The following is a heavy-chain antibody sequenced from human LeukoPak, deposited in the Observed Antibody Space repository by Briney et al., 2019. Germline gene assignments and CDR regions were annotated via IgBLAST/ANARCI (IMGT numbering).Heavy chain of an antibody. D-gene: IGHD6-6*01. CDR1: GYTFTGYY. CDR3: ARSPRGIWQLVPSSFYYMDV. J-gene: IGHJ6*03. Sequence: ASAKVSCKASGYTFTGYYMHWVRQAPGQGLEWMGWINPNSGGTNYAQKFQGRVTMTRDTSISTAYMELSRLRSDDTAVYYCARSPRGIWQLVPSSFYYMDVWGKGTTVTVSS. CDR2: INPNSGGT. V-gene: IGHV1-2*02.